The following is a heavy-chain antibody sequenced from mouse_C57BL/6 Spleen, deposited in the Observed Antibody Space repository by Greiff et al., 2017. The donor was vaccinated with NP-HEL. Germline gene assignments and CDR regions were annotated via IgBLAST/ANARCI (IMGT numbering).Heavy chain of an antibody. V-gene: IGHV5-12*01. CDR2: ISNGGGST. CDR3: ASYYYGSRTYAMDY. J-gene: IGHJ4*01. D-gene: IGHD1-1*01. CDR1: GFTFSDYY. Sequence: EVMLVESGGGLVQPGGSLKLSCAASGFTFSDYYMYWVRQTPEKRLEWVAYISNGGGSTYYPDTVKGRFTISRDNAKNTLYLQMSRLKSEDTAMYYCASYYYGSRTYAMDYWGRGTSVTVSS.